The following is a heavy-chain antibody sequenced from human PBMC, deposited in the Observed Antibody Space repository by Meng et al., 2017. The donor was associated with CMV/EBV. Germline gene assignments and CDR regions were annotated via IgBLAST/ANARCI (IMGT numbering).Heavy chain of an antibody. CDR3: ATARGYSSSWYAEDYYGMDV. D-gene: IGHD6-13*01. CDR2: IYYSGST. Sequence: SETLSLTCTVSGGSISSYYWSWIRQPPGKGLEWIGYIYYSGSTNYSPSLKSRVTISVDTSKNQFSLKLSSVTAADTAVYYCATARGYSSSWYAEDYYGMDVWGQGTTVTVSS. V-gene: IGHV4-59*01. CDR1: GGSISSYY. J-gene: IGHJ6*02.